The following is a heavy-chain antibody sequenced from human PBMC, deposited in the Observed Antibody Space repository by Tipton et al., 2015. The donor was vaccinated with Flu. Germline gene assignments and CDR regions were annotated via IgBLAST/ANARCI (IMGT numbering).Heavy chain of an antibody. Sequence: TLSLTCSVFGGSVGSPYCWGWVRQPPGKGLEWIATVHRSGSTKYNPSLKSRVTISVDTSKNQFYLEMRSVTAADMAVYYCARRDFSNYVSDPKNWFDRWGQGTLVTVSS. CDR1: GGSVGSPYC. CDR2: VHRSGST. V-gene: IGHV4-38-2*01. D-gene: IGHD4-11*01. CDR3: ARRDFSNYVSDPKNWFDR. J-gene: IGHJ5*02.